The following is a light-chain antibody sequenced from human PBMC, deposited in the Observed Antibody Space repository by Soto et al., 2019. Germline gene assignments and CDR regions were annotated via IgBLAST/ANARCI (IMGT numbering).Light chain of an antibody. CDR3: QRYNSYPFI. J-gene: IGKJ4*01. CDR1: QGISNY. V-gene: IGKV1-16*02. CDR2: AAS. Sequence: DIQMTQSPSSLSASVGDRVTITCRASQGISNYLAWFQQKPGKAPKSLIYAASSLKSGVPSKFSGSGSGTEFTLTIRRLQPEDFATYYCQRYNSYPFIFGGGTKVEIK.